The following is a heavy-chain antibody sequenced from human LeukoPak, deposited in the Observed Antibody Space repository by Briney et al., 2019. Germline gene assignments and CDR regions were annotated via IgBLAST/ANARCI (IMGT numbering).Heavy chain of an antibody. J-gene: IGHJ4*02. V-gene: IGHV4-61*02. CDR3: ARASYSYDINGWVPFDY. CDR1: GNSISSGDNY. Sequence: SQTLSLTCTVSGNSISSGDNYWSWIRQPAGKGLEWIGRIYTSGSANYNPSLKSRVTISGDTSKNQFSLRLSSVTAADTAVYYCARASYSYDINGWVPFDYWGQGTLVTVSS. D-gene: IGHD3-22*01. CDR2: IYTSGSA.